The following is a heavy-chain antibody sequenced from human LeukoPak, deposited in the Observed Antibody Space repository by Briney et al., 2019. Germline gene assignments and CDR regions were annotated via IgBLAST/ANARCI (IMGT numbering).Heavy chain of an antibody. CDR3: ARGFTETLDEASWYYDFWSGYYRIYYFDY. J-gene: IGHJ4*02. V-gene: IGHV1-8*01. CDR2: MNPNSGNT. D-gene: IGHD3-3*01. Sequence: GASVTVSCKASGYTFTSYDINWVRQATGQGLEWMGWMNPNSGNTGYAQKFQGRVTMTRNTSISTAYMELSSLRSEDTAVYYCARGFTETLDEASWYYDFWSGYYRIYYFDYWGQGTLVTVSS. CDR1: GYTFTSYD.